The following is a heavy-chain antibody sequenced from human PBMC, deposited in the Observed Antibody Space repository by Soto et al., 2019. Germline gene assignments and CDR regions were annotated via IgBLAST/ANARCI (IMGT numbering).Heavy chain of an antibody. CDR2: IYYSGST. CDR1: GGSIRSYY. CDR3: ARHLSRGCSGGSCFSYYFDY. V-gene: IGHV4-59*01. Sequence: SETLSLTCTVSGGSIRSYYWSWIRQPPGKGLEWIGYIYYSGSTNYNPSLKSRVTISVDTSKNQFSLKLSSVTAADTAVYYCARHLSRGCSGGSCFSYYFDYWGQGTLVTVSS. D-gene: IGHD2-15*01. J-gene: IGHJ4*02.